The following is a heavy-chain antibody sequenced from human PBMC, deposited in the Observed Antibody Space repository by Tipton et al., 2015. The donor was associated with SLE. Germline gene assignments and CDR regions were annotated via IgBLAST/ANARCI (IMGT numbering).Heavy chain of an antibody. Sequence: QLVQSGAEVKKPGASVKVSCKASGYTFTSYAMHWVRQAPGQRLEWMGWINAGNGNTKYSQKFQGRVTITRDTSASTAYMELSSLRSEDTAVYYCARELGYFSDGSCYPGGVFDYWGQGTLVTVSS. CDR1: GYTFTSYA. CDR2: INAGNGNT. V-gene: IGHV1-3*01. D-gene: IGHD2-15*01. J-gene: IGHJ4*02. CDR3: ARELGYFSDGSCYPGGVFDY.